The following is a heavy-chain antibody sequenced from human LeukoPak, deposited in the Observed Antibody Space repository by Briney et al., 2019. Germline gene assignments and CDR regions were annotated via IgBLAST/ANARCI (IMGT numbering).Heavy chain of an antibody. CDR2: ISSSGSTI. V-gene: IGHV3-48*03. CDR1: GFTFSSYE. D-gene: IGHD3-22*01. Sequence: GGSLRLSCAASGFTFSSYEMNWVRQAPGKGLEWVSYISSSGSTIYYADSVKGRFTISRDNAKNSLYLQMNSLRAKDTAVYYCARDYLDRYMDVWGKGTTVTVSS. CDR3: ARDYLDRYMDV. J-gene: IGHJ6*03.